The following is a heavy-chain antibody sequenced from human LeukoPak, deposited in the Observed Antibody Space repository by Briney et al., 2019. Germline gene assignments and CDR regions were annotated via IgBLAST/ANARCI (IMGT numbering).Heavy chain of an antibody. CDR2: IYYSGST. CDR1: GGSISSYY. Sequence: SETLSLTCTVSGGSISSYYWSWIRQPPGKGLEWIGYIYYSGSTNYNPSLKSRVTISVDTSKNQFSLKLSSVTAADTAVYYCASDYYDSSGYYSPGTFDIWGQGTLVTVSS. CDR3: ASDYYDSSGYYSPGTFDI. V-gene: IGHV4-59*01. J-gene: IGHJ3*02. D-gene: IGHD3-22*01.